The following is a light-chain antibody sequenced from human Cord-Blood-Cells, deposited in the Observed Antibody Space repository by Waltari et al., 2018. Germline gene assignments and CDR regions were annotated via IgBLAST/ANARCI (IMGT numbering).Light chain of an antibody. J-gene: IGLJ2*01. V-gene: IGLV3-19*01. Sequence: SSELTQDPAVSVALRQTVRITCQGDSLRSYYASWDQQKPGQAPVLVIYGKNNRPSWVPGRFSGSSSRSAASLTITGAQAGDETDYCCNSRNMGANHHVVFGGGTKLTVL. CDR3: NSRNMGANHHVV. CDR2: GKN. CDR1: SLRSYY.